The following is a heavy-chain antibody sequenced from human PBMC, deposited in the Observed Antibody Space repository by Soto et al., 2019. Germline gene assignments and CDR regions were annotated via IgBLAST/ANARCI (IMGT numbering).Heavy chain of an antibody. V-gene: IGHV1-46*01. CDR3: ARGDNDY. Sequence: ASVKVSCKASGYTFTNYYVQWVRQAPGQGLEWMGVIHPDGGHTTYSQKFQDRVTMTRDTFTSTIYMELSSLRSEDTAVYYCARGDNDYWGQGTLVTVSS. J-gene: IGHJ4*02. CDR2: IHPDGGHT. CDR1: GYTFTNYY.